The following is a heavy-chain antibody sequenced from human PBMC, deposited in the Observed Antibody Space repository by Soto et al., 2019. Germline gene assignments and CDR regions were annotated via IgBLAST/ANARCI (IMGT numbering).Heavy chain of an antibody. J-gene: IGHJ6*02. V-gene: IGHV3-30-3*01. Sequence: QVQLVESGGGVVQPGRSLRLSCAASGFTFSSYVMYWVRQAPGKGLEWVAVISYDGNNKYYADSVKGRFTISRDNSKNTLDLQMNSLRVEDTAVYYCARAGCDGGSCYTLVGLRYGMDVWGQGTTVTVSS. CDR1: GFTFSSYV. CDR3: ARAGCDGGSCYTLVGLRYGMDV. CDR2: ISYDGNNK. D-gene: IGHD2-15*01.